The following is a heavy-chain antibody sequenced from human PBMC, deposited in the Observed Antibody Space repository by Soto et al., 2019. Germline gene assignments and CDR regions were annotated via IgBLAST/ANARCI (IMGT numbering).Heavy chain of an antibody. V-gene: IGHV1-69*13. D-gene: IGHD3-22*01. CDR3: ARDTMIVWGWFDP. CDR1: GGTFSTYA. Sequence: GASVKVSCKASGGTFSTYAISWVRQAPGQGLEWMGGITPISGTANYAQKFQGRVTITADESTSTAYMELSSLRSEDTAVYYCARDTMIVWGWFDPWGQGTLVTVSS. J-gene: IGHJ5*02. CDR2: ITPISGTA.